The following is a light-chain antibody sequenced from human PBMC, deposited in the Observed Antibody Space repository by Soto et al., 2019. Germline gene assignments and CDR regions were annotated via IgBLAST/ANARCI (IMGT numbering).Light chain of an antibody. CDR1: SSDIGAYNS. Sequence: QSALPQPASVSGSPGQSITISCTGTSSDIGAYNSVSWYQQHPGKAPKLMIYEVSNRPSGVSNRFSASKSGNTASLTISGLQAEDEADYYCSSRTTSNPYVFGTGTKVTVL. V-gene: IGLV2-14*01. J-gene: IGLJ1*01. CDR2: EVS. CDR3: SSRTTSNPYV.